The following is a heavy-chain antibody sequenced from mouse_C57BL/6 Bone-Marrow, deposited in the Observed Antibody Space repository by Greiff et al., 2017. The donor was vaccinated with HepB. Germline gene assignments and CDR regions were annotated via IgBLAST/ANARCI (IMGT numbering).Heavy chain of an antibody. CDR1: GYSITSGYY. CDR2: ISYDGSN. CDR3: AKGDYGYDGGFAY. D-gene: IGHD2-2*01. Sequence: VQLKESGPGLVKPSQSLSLTCSVTGYSITSGYYWNWIRQFPGNKLEWMGYISYDGSNNYNPSLKNRISITRDTSKNQFFLKLNSVTTEDTATYYCAKGDYGYDGGFAYWGQGTLVTVSA. J-gene: IGHJ3*01. V-gene: IGHV3-6*01.